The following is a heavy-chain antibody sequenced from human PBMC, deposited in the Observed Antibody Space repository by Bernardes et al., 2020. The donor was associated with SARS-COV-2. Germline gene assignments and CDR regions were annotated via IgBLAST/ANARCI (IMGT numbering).Heavy chain of an antibody. CDR2: ISSSSSYI. Sequence: GGSLRLSCAASGFTFSSYSMNWVRQAPGKGLEWVSSISSSSSYIYYADSVKGRFTISRDNAKNSLYLQMNSLRAEDTAVYYCAREQDYGGTVDYWGQGTLVTVSS. CDR3: AREQDYGGTVDY. CDR1: GFTFSSYS. V-gene: IGHV3-21*01. D-gene: IGHD4-17*01. J-gene: IGHJ4*02.